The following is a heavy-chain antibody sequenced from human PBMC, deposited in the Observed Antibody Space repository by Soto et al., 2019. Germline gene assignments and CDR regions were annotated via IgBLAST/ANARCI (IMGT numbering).Heavy chain of an antibody. CDR1: GFTFSSYD. CDR2: IGTAGET. Sequence: GGSLRLSCAASGFTFSSYDMHWVRQATGKGLEWVSAIGTAGETYYPGSVKGRFTISRENAKNSLYLQMNSLRAEDTAVYYCARGTGSGSYYNGPHYYYGMDVWGQGTTVTVSS. D-gene: IGHD3-10*01. CDR3: ARGTGSGSYYNGPHYYYGMDV. J-gene: IGHJ6*02. V-gene: IGHV3-13*01.